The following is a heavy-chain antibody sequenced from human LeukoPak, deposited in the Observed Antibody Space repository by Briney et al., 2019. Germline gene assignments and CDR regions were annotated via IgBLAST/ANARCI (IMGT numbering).Heavy chain of an antibody. J-gene: IGHJ6*03. CDR1: GGSISSYY. CDR3: ARDYQVVHFYYYMDV. CDR2: IYTSGST. D-gene: IGHD2-2*01. Sequence: SETLSLTCTVSGGSISSYYWSWVRQPPGKGLEWVGRIYTSGSTKYNPSLKSRVTISVDTSKNQFSLKLSSVTAADTAVYYCARDYQVVHFYYYMDVWGKGSTVTVSS. V-gene: IGHV4-4*07.